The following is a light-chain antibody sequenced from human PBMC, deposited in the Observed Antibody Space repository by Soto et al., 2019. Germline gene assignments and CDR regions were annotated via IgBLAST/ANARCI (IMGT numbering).Light chain of an antibody. CDR2: GAS. CDR1: QSFSSSY. J-gene: IGKJ1*01. V-gene: IGKV3-15*01. Sequence: EFVLTQSPGALSLSPGERATLSCRASQSFSSSYFAWYQQKPGQAPRLLIYGASTRATGIPARFSGSGSGTEFTLTISSLQSEDFAVYYCQQYNNWPSFGQGTKVDI. CDR3: QQYNNWPS.